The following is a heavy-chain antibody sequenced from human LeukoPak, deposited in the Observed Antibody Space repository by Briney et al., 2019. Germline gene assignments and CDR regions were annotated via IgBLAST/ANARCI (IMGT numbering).Heavy chain of an antibody. V-gene: IGHV3-30-3*01. CDR1: GFTFSSYA. D-gene: IGHD6-13*01. CDR2: ISYDGSNK. CDR3: ARDRSSWSQGAFDI. J-gene: IGHJ3*02. Sequence: PGRSLRLSCAASGFTFSSYAMHWVRQAPGKGLEWVAVISYDGSNKYYADSVKGRFTISRDNSKNTLYLQMNSLRAEDTAVYYCARDRSSWSQGAFDIWGQGTMVTVPS.